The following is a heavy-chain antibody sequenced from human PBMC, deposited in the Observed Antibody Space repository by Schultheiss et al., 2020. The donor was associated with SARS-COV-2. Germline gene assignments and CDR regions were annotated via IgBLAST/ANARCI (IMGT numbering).Heavy chain of an antibody. CDR2: ISYDGSNK. D-gene: IGHD3-22*01. V-gene: IGHV3-30*03. CDR1: GFTFSSYG. Sequence: GGSLRLSCAASGFTFSSYGMHWFRQAPGKGLEWVAVISYDGSNKYYADSVKGRFTISRDNSKNTLYLQMNSLRAEDTAVYYCARALVSGSGYHHLWGRGTLVTVSS. J-gene: IGHJ2*01. CDR3: ARALVSGSGYHHL.